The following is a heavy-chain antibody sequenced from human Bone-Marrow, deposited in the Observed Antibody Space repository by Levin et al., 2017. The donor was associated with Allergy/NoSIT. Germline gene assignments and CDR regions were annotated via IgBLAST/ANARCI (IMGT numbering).Heavy chain of an antibody. CDR2: INWNSDTI. CDR1: GFTFDDFA. J-gene: IGHJ4*02. V-gene: IGHV3-9*01. Sequence: GGSLRLSCAASGFTFDDFAMHWVRQPPGKGLEWVSGINWNSDTIDYADSVKGRFSISRDNAKRSLYLQMNSLRVEETGLYDCAKVPSSFGGPYYVHHWGRGTLVTVSS. CDR3: AKVPSSFGGPYYVHH. D-gene: IGHD3-16*01.